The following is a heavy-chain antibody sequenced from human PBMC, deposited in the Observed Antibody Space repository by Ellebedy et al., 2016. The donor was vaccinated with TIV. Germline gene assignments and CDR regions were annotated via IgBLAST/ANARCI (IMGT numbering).Heavy chain of an antibody. CDR2: IIPVLGTT. J-gene: IGHJ4*02. Sequence: SVKVSCXASGNTVSSYAIGWVRQAPGQGLEWMGQIIPVLGTTNYAQKFQGRVTITADKSTSTAYMELSSLRSEDTAVYYCAREFCSGVSCYILPWGWGQGTLITVSS. CDR1: GNTVSSYA. V-gene: IGHV1-69*06. D-gene: IGHD2-15*01. CDR3: AREFCSGVSCYILPWG.